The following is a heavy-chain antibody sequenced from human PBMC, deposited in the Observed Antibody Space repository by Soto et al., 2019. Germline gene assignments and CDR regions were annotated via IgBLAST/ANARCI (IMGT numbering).Heavy chain of an antibody. D-gene: IGHD2-15*01. J-gene: IGHJ6*02. Sequence: QVQLVQSGAEVKKPGSSVKVSCKASGGTFSSYAISWVRQAPGQGLEWMGGIIPIFGTANYAQKFQGRVTITADESTSTADMELSSLRSEDTAVYYCAREDIVVVVAATRGHYYYGMDVWGQGTTVTVSS. V-gene: IGHV1-69*01. CDR2: IIPIFGTA. CDR1: GGTFSSYA. CDR3: AREDIVVVVAATRGHYYYGMDV.